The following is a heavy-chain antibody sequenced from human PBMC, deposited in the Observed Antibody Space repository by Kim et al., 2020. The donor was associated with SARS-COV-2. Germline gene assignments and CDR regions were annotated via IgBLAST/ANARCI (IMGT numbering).Heavy chain of an antibody. CDR3: ARDTISFDL. J-gene: IGHJ2*01. V-gene: IGHV3-7*03. Sequence: GGSLRLSCAASGFTFSSYWMTWVRQAPGKGLEWVARINQDESETYYVDSVRGQFTISRDNAKNSLYLQMNSLRAEDTAVYYCARDTISFDLWGRGTLVTVSS. CDR2: INQDESET. D-gene: IGHD3-3*02. CDR1: GFTFSSYW.